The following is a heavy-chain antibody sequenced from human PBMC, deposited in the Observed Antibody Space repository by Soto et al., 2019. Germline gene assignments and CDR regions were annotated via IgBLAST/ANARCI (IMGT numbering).Heavy chain of an antibody. CDR1: GFTFSSYA. J-gene: IGHJ4*02. D-gene: IGHD6-6*01. CDR2: ISYDGSNK. CDR3: ARDWEYSSSSALDY. V-gene: IGHV3-30-3*01. Sequence: GGSLRLSCAASGFTFSSYAMHWVRQAPGKGLEWVAVISYDGSNKYYADSVKGRFTISRDNSKNTLYLQMNSLRAEDTAVYYCARDWEYSSSSALDYWGQGTLVTVSS.